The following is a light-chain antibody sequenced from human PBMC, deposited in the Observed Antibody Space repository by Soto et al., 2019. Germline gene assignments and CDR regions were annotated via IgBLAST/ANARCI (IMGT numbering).Light chain of an antibody. J-gene: IGLJ1*01. CDR3: SSYTTSSTRV. V-gene: IGLV1-47*02. CDR1: GSNIGLDY. CDR2: SVN. Sequence: QSVLTQPPSASGTPGQRVVISCSGGGSNIGLDYLCWYQQVPGMAPKLLIYSVNQRPSGVPDRFSGSKSGNTASLTISGLQAEDEADYYCSSYTTSSTRVFGPGTKVTVL.